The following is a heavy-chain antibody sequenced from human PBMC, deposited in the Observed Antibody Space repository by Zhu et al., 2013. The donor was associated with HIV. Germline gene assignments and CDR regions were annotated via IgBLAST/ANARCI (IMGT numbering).Heavy chain of an antibody. V-gene: IGHV1-8*01. CDR2: MNPNSGNT. D-gene: IGHD3-16*02. CDR1: GYTFTSYD. CDR3: ARGLGYDYVWGSYRLDFDY. J-gene: IGHJ4*02. Sequence: QVHLVQSGAEVKKPGASVKVSCKASGYTFTSYDINWVRQATGQGLEWMGWMNPNSGNTGYAQKFQGRVTMTRNTSISTAYMELSSLRSEDTAVYYCARGLGYDYVWGSYRLDFDYWGQGTLVTVSS.